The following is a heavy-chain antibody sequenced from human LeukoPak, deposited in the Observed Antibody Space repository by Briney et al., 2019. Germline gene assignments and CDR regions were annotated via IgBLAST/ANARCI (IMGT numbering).Heavy chain of an antibody. Sequence: GGSLRLSCAASGFTFSSYAMSWVRQAPGKGLEWVSTISGSGGSTYYADSVKGRFSISRDNSKNTLYLQMNSLRAEDTAVYYCAKVPVTNYYYDGMDVWGQGTTVTVSS. CDR2: ISGSGGST. V-gene: IGHV3-23*01. J-gene: IGHJ6*02. CDR3: AKVPVTNYYYDGMDV. CDR1: GFTFSSYA. D-gene: IGHD4-17*01.